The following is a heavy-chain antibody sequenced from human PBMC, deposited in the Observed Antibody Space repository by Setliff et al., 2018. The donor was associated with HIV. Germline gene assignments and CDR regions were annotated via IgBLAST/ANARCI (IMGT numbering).Heavy chain of an antibody. J-gene: IGHJ4*02. Sequence: GGSLRLSCAASGFTFSSYGMHWVRQAPGKGLEWVAFIRYDGSNKYYADSVKGRFTISRDNSKNTLYLQMNSLRAEDTAVYYCAKAARDYYDSSGYYIGIDYWGRGTLVTVSS. V-gene: IGHV3-30*02. CDR1: GFTFSSYG. CDR3: AKAARDYYDSSGYYIGIDY. CDR2: IRYDGSNK. D-gene: IGHD3-22*01.